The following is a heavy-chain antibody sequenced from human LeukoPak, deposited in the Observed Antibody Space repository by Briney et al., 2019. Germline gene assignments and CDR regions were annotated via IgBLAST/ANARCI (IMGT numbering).Heavy chain of an antibody. V-gene: IGHV3-30*04. CDR1: GFTFSTYA. D-gene: IGHD6-19*01. CDR2: ISHDGSSK. J-gene: IGHJ6*03. Sequence: GGSLRLSCAASGFTFSTYAMHWVRQAPGKGLEWVAVISHDGSSKYYADSVKGRFTISRDNSKNTLYLQMNSLRSEDTAVYYCARGGAVAGTRNRDYYYYYMDVWGKGTTVTVSS. CDR3: ARGGAVAGTRNRDYYYYYMDV.